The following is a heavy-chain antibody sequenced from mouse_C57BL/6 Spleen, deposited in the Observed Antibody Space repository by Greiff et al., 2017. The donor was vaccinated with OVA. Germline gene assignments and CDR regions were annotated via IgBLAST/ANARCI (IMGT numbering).Heavy chain of an antibody. V-gene: IGHV2-3*01. D-gene: IGHD2-1*01. J-gene: IGHJ3*01. Sequence: QVQLQQSGPGLVAPSQSLSITCTVSGFSLTSYGVSWVRQPPGKGLEWLGVIWGAGSTNYPSALISRLSISKDNSKSQVFLKLNSLHTDDTATDYCAKGGLYYGNYGFAYWGKGTLGTVSA. CDR3: AKGGLYYGNYGFAY. CDR2: IWGAGST. CDR1: GFSLTSYG.